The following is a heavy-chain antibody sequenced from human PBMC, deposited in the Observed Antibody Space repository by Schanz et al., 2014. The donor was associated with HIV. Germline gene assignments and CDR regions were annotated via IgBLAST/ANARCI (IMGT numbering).Heavy chain of an antibody. CDR3: ARDGGRRGGQRQLFAY. D-gene: IGHD1-1*01. Sequence: QVQLQQWGAGLLKPSETLSLTCAVYGGSFNGDYWTWLRQPPGKALEWIGEINHSARASSPPPLRGRVTMSVDTSKTQFSLKLSSVTAADTAFYYCARDGGRRGGQRQLFAYWGQGTLVTVSS. CDR1: GGSFNGDY. V-gene: IGHV4-34*01. CDR2: INHSARA. J-gene: IGHJ4*02.